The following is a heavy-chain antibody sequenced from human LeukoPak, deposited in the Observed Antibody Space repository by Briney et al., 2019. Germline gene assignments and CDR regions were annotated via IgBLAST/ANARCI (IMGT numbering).Heavy chain of an antibody. J-gene: IGHJ6*03. CDR3: ARMGYSSSWSYYYYYMDV. V-gene: IGHV3-30*03. D-gene: IGHD6-13*01. Sequence: GSLRLSCAASGFTVGDYGMHWVRPAPGKGLEWLAVISYDGSNKYYAGSVKGRFTISRDNPKNTLYLQMNSLRAEDTAVYYCARMGYSSSWSYYYYYMDVWGKGTTVTVSS. CDR2: ISYDGSNK. CDR1: GFTVGDYG.